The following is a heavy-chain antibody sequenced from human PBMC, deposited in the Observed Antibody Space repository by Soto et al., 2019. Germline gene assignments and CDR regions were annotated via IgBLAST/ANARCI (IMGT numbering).Heavy chain of an antibody. Sequence: AESLSLTCAVSGYSITSDYYWGWIRPPPGKGLEWIGSIYSGSTYYNPSLKSRVAISVDTSKNQFSLRLTSVTAADTDMYYCAKKGYYPSGRINLFDSWGQGTLVTVSS. V-gene: IGHV4-38-2*01. J-gene: IGHJ4*02. D-gene: IGHD3-10*01. CDR1: GYSITSDYY. CDR2: IYSGST. CDR3: AKKGYYPSGRINLFDS.